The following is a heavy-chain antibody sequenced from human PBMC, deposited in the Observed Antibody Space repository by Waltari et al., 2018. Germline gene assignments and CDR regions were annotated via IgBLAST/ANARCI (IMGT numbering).Heavy chain of an antibody. CDR3: ASRTEPLYYYYMDV. CDR2: INQSGST. V-gene: IGHV4-34*01. Sequence: QVQLQQWGAGLLKPSETLSLTCAVYGGSFSGYYWSWIRQPPGKGLEWIGEINQSGSTNDNPSLKRRVTISVDTSKNHFSLKLSSVTAADTAVYYCASRTEPLYYYYMDVWGKGTTVTVSS. CDR1: GGSFSGYY. J-gene: IGHJ6*03.